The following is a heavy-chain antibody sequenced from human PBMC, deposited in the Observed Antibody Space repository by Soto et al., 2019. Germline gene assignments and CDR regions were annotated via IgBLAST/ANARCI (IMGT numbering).Heavy chain of an antibody. V-gene: IGHV1-18*01. CDR2: ISAYNGNT. D-gene: IGHD3-3*01. CDR1: GYTFTSYG. CDR3: ARDQWASGYGPLWGLNY. J-gene: IGHJ4*02. Sequence: ASVKVSCKASGYTFTSYGISWVRQAPGQGLEWMGWISAYNGNTNYAQKLQGRVTMTTDTSTSTAYMELRSLRSDDTAVHYCARDQWASGYGPLWGLNYWGQGTLVTVSS.